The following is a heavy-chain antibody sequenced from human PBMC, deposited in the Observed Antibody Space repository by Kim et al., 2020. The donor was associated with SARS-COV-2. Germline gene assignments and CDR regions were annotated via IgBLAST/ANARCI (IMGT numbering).Heavy chain of an antibody. Sequence: GGSLRLSCAASGFTFSSYAMSWVRQAPGKGLEWVSAISGSGGSTYYADSVKGRFTISRDNSMNTLYLQMNSLRAEDTAVYYCAKYFYGLFGILFDYWGQGNLVTVSS. CDR3: AKYFYGLFGILFDY. J-gene: IGHJ4*02. V-gene: IGHV3-23*01. D-gene: IGHD3-10*02. CDR2: ISGSGGST. CDR1: GFTFSSYA.